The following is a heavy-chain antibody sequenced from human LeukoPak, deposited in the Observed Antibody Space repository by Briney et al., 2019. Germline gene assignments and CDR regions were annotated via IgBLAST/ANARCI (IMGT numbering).Heavy chain of an antibody. V-gene: IGHV4-59*04. CDR1: GGSISSYY. D-gene: IGHD3-22*01. CDR2: IYYSGST. CDR3: ARLWSVDYYDSSGYDQDDY. J-gene: IGHJ4*02. Sequence: SETLSLTCTVSGGSISSYYWTWIRQPPGKGLEWIGYIYYSGSTYYNPSLKSRVTISVDTSKNQFSLKLSSVTAADTAVYYCARLWSVDYYDSSGYDQDDYWGQGILVTVSS.